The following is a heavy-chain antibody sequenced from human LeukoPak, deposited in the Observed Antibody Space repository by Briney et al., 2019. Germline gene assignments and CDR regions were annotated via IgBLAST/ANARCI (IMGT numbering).Heavy chain of an antibody. CDR2: INHSGST. D-gene: IGHD3-9*01. V-gene: IGHV4-34*01. CDR1: GGSLSGEY. CDR3: EGRQVYFVRIDY. J-gene: IGHJ4*02. Sequence: SETLSLICAVYGGSLSGEYWSWVRQPPGKGLEWIGEINHSGSTNYNPSLKSRVAISVDTSKKQFSLKLTSVTAADTAVYYCEGRQVYFVRIDYCGQGTLVTVSS.